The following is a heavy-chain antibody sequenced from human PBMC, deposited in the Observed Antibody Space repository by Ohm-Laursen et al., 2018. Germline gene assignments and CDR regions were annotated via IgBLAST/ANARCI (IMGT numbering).Heavy chain of an antibody. Sequence: SLRLSCSASGFTVSDSYVSWVRQAPGKGLEWVSVIYSGGSTYYAGSVRGRFTISRDNSKNTLYLQMNSLRAEDTAVYYCAKAGQQLVTYYGMDVWGQGTTVTVSS. V-gene: IGHV3-66*01. D-gene: IGHD6-13*01. J-gene: IGHJ6*02. CDR3: AKAGQQLVTYYGMDV. CDR2: IYSGGST. CDR1: GFTVSDSY.